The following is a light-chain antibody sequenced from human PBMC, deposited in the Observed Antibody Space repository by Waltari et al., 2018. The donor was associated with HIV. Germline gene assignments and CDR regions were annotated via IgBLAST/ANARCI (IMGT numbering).Light chain of an antibody. CDR1: PSDMSSVNF. CDR3: SSYSPRDSVV. CDR2: EVS. Sequence: HSVLTQPASVSWSPGQSITISCSGPPSDMSSVNFVAWYQQSPGRAPKLIIFEVSSRPSGISDRFSGSKSGDTASLTISALRTEDEADYFCSSYSPRDSVVFGGGTKVTVL. J-gene: IGLJ3*02. V-gene: IGLV2-14*01.